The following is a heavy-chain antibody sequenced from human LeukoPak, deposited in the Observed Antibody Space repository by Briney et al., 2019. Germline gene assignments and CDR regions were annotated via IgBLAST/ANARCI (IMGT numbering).Heavy chain of an antibody. D-gene: IGHD1-26*01. CDR3: AREGHIRGSYAFDY. CDR1: GGSISSHY. J-gene: IGHJ4*02. V-gene: IGHV4-59*11. CDR2: IYYSGST. Sequence: PSETLSLTCTVPGGSISSHYWSWIRQPPGKGLEWIGYIYYSGSTNYNPSLKSRVTISVDTSKNQFSLKLSSVTAADTAVYYCAREGHIRGSYAFDYWGQGTLVTVSS.